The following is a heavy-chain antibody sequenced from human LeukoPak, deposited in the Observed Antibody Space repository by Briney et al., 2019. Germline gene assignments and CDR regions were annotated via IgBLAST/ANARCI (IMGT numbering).Heavy chain of an antibody. Sequence: PGGSLRLSCAASGFTFSNSGMHWVRQAPGKGLEWVAVIWYDGSNEYYADSVKGRFTISRDNSKNTLYLQMNSLRAEDTAVYYCARDTDSSGLTGWGQGTLVTVSS. CDR1: GFTFSNSG. CDR2: IWYDGSNE. CDR3: ARDTDSSGLTG. D-gene: IGHD6-19*01. V-gene: IGHV3-33*01. J-gene: IGHJ4*02.